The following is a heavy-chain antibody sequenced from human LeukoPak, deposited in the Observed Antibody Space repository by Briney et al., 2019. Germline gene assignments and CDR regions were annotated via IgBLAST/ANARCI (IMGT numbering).Heavy chain of an antibody. Sequence: PGGSLRLSCAASGFTFSSYAMSWVRQAPGKGLEWVSAISGSGGSTYYADSVKGRFTISRDNSKNTLYLQMNSLRAEDTAVYYCAKGAEIAVAGTGRYYYYYMDVWGKGTTVTVSS. CDR3: AKGAEIAVAGTGRYYYYYMDV. D-gene: IGHD6-19*01. CDR2: ISGSGGST. V-gene: IGHV3-23*01. J-gene: IGHJ6*03. CDR1: GFTFSSYA.